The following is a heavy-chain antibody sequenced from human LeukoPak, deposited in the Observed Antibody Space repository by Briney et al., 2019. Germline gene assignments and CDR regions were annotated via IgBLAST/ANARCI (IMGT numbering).Heavy chain of an antibody. V-gene: IGHV1-69*06. J-gene: IGHJ4*02. CDR3: ARAVAGPFDY. CDR2: IIPIFGTA. CDR1: GGTFSSYA. Sequence: ASVKVSCKASGGTFSSYAISWVRQAPGQGLEWMGGIIPIFGTANYAQKFQGRVTITADKSTSTTYMELSSLRSEDTAVYYCARAVAGPFDYWGQGTLVTVSS. D-gene: IGHD6-19*01.